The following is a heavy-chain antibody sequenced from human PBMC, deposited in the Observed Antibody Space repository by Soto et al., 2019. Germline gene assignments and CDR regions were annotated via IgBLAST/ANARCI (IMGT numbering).Heavy chain of an antibody. J-gene: IGHJ4*02. V-gene: IGHV3-48*02. CDR1: GFTFSSYD. Sequence: EVPLVESGGGLVQPGGSLRLSCAASGFTFSSYDMTWVRQAPGKGLEWVSDIRSSGRTIYYADSVKGRFTISRDNAKNSLYLQMNSLRDEDTAVYYCARDRFDSSYYLSYWGQGTLVTVSS. CDR2: IRSSGRTI. CDR3: ARDRFDSSYYLSY. D-gene: IGHD3-22*01.